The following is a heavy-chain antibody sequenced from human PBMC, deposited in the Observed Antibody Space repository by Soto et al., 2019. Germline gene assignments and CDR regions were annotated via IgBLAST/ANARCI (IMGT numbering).Heavy chain of an antibody. V-gene: IGHV4-61*01. CDR2: IYYSGST. J-gene: IGHJ6*02. CDR1: GGSVSSGSYY. CDR3: ARGDVAAAGYYYYYYGMDV. Sequence: SETLSLTXTVSGGSVSSGSYYWSWIRQPPGKGLEWIGYIYYSGSTNYNPSLKSRVTISVDTSKNQFSLKLSSVTAADTAVYYCARGDVAAAGYYYYYYGMDVWGQGTTVTVSS. D-gene: IGHD6-13*01.